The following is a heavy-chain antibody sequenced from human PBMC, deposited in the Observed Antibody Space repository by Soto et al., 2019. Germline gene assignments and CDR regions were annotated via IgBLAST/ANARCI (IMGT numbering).Heavy chain of an antibody. CDR2: ISWNSGSI. D-gene: IGHD6-13*01. Sequence: EVQLVESGGGLVQPGRSLRLSCAASGFTFDDYAMHWVRQAPGKGLEWVSGISWNSGSIGYADSVKGRFTISRDNAKNSLYLQMNSLRAEVTALYYCAKDKQAAGTNYYMDVWGKGTTVTVSS. J-gene: IGHJ6*03. CDR3: AKDKQAAGTNYYMDV. CDR1: GFTFDDYA. V-gene: IGHV3-9*01.